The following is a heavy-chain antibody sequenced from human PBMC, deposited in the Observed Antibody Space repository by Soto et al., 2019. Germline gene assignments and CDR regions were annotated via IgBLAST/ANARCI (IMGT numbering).Heavy chain of an antibody. J-gene: IGHJ3*02. Sequence: ASVKVSCKASGYTFTSYGISWVRQAPGQGLEWMGWISAYNGNTNYAQKLQGRVTMTTDTSTSTAYMELRSLRSDDTAVYYRARVYYYDSHDAFDIWGQGTMVTVSS. V-gene: IGHV1-18*01. CDR3: ARVYYYDSHDAFDI. CDR2: ISAYNGNT. CDR1: GYTFTSYG. D-gene: IGHD3-22*01.